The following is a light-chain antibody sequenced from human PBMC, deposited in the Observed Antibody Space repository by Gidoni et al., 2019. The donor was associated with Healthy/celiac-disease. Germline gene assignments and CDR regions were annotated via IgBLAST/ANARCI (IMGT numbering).Light chain of an antibody. CDR1: QGISSY. CDR3: QQYYSYPRT. J-gene: IGKJ1*01. V-gene: IGKV1-8*01. CDR2: AAS. Sequence: AIRMTQAPSSFSASTGDRVTITCRASQGISSYLAWYQHKPGKAPKLLIDAASTLQSGVPSRFSGSGSGTDFTLTISCLQSEDFATYYFQQYYSYPRTFGQGTKVEIK.